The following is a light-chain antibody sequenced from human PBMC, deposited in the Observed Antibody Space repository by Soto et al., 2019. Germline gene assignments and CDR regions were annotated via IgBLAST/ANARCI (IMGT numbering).Light chain of an antibody. CDR3: SSYTSSSTGYV. J-gene: IGLJ1*01. Sequence: QSVLTQPASVSGSPGQSTTISCTGTSSDVGGYNYVSWYQQHPGKAPKLMIYEVSNRPSGVSNRFSGSKSGNTASLTISGLQAEDEADYYCSSYTSSSTGYVFGTGTRSPS. CDR1: SSDVGGYNY. V-gene: IGLV2-14*01. CDR2: EVS.